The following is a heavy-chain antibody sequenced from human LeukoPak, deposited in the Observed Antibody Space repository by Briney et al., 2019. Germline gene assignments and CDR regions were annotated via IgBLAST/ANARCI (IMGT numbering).Heavy chain of an antibody. J-gene: IGHJ3*02. D-gene: IGHD3-16*01. Sequence: SETLSLTCTVSGGSISSYYWSWIRQPPGKGLEWIGYIYYSGNTNYNPSLKSRVTISVDTSKNQFSLKLTSVTAADMAVYYCARDGGAASDNAFDIWGQGTVVTVSS. CDR2: IYYSGNT. V-gene: IGHV4-59*01. CDR3: ARDGGAASDNAFDI. CDR1: GGSISSYY.